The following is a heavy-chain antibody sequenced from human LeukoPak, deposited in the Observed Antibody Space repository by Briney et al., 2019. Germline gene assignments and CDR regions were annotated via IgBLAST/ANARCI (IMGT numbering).Heavy chain of an antibody. CDR2: IYYSGST. V-gene: IGHV4-59*08. D-gene: IGHD3-3*01. CDR1: GGSMSPYH. CDR3: ARHHYDFWSGSTNWFDP. Sequence: SETLSLTCTVSGGSMSPYHWGWIRQPPGKGLEWTGYIYYSGSTNYNPSLKSRVTISVDTSKNQFSLKLSSVTAADTAVYYCARHHYDFWSGSTNWFDPWGQGTLVTVSS. J-gene: IGHJ5*02.